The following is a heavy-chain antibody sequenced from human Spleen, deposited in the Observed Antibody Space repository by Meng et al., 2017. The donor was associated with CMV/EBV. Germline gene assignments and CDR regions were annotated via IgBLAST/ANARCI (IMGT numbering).Heavy chain of an antibody. Sequence: ASVKVSCKASGYTFTGYYMHWVRQAPGQGLEWMGWINSKTGDTNSQQRFQARVTLTRDTSISTAYMELSGLRSDDTAVYFCARASALYCGRDCFFRGENYWGQGTLVTVSS. CDR1: GYTFTGYY. D-gene: IGHD2-21*01. CDR2: INSKTGDT. V-gene: IGHV1-2*02. CDR3: ARASALYCGRDCFFRGENY. J-gene: IGHJ4*02.